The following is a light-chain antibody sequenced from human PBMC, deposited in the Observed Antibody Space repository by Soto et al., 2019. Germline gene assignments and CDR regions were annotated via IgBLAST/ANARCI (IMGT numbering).Light chain of an antibody. Sequence: DIVMTQSPLSLPVTPGEPASISCRSNQSLLHSNGYNYLDWYLQKPGRSPQVLIYMASNRASVVPERFRGSGSGTDFTLKISRVEAEDVGVYYCLQALQTPWTLGQGTKVEIK. CDR3: LQALQTPWT. CDR1: QSLLHSNGYNY. V-gene: IGKV2-28*01. CDR2: MAS. J-gene: IGKJ1*01.